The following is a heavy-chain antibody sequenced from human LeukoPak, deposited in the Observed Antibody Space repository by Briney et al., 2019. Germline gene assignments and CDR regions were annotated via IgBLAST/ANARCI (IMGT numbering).Heavy chain of an antibody. D-gene: IGHD3-16*01. V-gene: IGHV3-48*01. Sequence: GGSLRLSCVASGLSFNSNVVNWVRQAPGKGLEWISFISSGSDTIYYADSVRGRFTISRDNDKNSLYLQMNSLRAEDTAVYYCARDASSNGLFDYWGQGTLVTVSS. J-gene: IGHJ4*02. CDR1: GLSFNSNV. CDR3: ARDASSNGLFDY. CDR2: ISSGSDTI.